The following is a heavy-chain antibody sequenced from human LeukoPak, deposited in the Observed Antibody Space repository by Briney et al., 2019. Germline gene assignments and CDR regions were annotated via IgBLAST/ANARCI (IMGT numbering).Heavy chain of an antibody. V-gene: IGHV4-39*01. J-gene: IGHJ5*02. D-gene: IGHD3-16*01. CDR1: GGSISSSFNY. CDR3: ARHYGP. Sequence: SETLSLTCTVSGGSISSSFNYWAWIRQPPGKGLEWIGSIYESGSAYYNPSLKSRITVSVDTSENQFPLKLTSVTAADTAVYYCARHYGPWGQGTLVTVSS. CDR2: IYESGSA.